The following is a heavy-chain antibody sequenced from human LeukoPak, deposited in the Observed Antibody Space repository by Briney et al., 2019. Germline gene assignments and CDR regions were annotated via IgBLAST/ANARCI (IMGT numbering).Heavy chain of an antibody. CDR1: GFTFSSYG. D-gene: IGHD1/OR15-1a*01. V-gene: IGHV3-23*01. Sequence: GGSLRLSCAASGFTFSSYGMTWVRQAPGKGLEWVSTISGSGDSTYYADSVKGRFTISRDNSKNTLYLQMNSLRAEDTAVYYCAKSKQVAPWDYWGQGTLVTVSS. CDR3: AKSKQVAPWDY. J-gene: IGHJ4*02. CDR2: ISGSGDST.